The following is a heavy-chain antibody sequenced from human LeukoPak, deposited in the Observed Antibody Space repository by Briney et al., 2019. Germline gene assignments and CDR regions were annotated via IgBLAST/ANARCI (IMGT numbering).Heavy chain of an antibody. V-gene: IGHV1-2*02. J-gene: IGHJ3*02. CDR2: INPNSGGT. Sequence: ASVKVSCKASGYTFTGYYMHWVRQAPGQGLEWMGWINPNSGGTNYAQKFQGRVTMTRDTSISTAYMELSRLRSDDTAVYYCARQPTTVVTRGTEAGTSEYAFDIWGQGTMVTVSS. CDR1: GYTFTGYY. CDR3: ARQPTTVVTRGTEAGTSEYAFDI. D-gene: IGHD4-23*01.